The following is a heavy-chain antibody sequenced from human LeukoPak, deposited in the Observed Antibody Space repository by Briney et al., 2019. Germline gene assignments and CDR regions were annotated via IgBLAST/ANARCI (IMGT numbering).Heavy chain of an antibody. CDR3: ARDRIGGYDFDY. CDR1: GFTFSSYS. CDR2: ISSSSSTI. V-gene: IGHV3-48*01. Sequence: HPGGSLRLSCAASGFTFSSYSMNWVRQAPGKGLEWVSYISSSSSTIYYADSVKGRFTISRDNAKNSLYLQMNSLRAEDTAVYYCARDRIGGYDFDYWGQGPWSPSPQ. J-gene: IGHJ4*02. D-gene: IGHD5-12*01.